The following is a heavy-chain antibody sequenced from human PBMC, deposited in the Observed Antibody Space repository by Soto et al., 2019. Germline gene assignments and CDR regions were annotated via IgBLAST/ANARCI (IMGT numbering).Heavy chain of an antibody. CDR2: ISAYNGNT. J-gene: IGHJ5*02. D-gene: IGHD2-8*01. V-gene: IGHV1-18*01. Sequence: ASVKVSCKASGYTFTSYCIRWVRQATGQGLEWMGWISAYNGNTNYAQKLQGRVTITTYTSTSTAYMELKRTRSDDTAIYYCARATNDIVLKVNALETEGDWFDAWGQGTMVTVSS. CDR1: GYTFTSYC. CDR3: ARATNDIVLKVNALETEGDWFDA.